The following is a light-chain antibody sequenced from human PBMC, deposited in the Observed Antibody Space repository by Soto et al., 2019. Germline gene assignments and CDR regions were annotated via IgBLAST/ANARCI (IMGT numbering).Light chain of an antibody. J-gene: IGKJ4*01. CDR1: QALSNY. Sequence: DIQLTQSPSVPSASFGDTVTITCRASQALSNYLAWYQQKPGKAPDLLIYSASTLQSGVPSRFSGSGSETEFSLTIRALQPEDFATYYCQQLSRYPLTFGGGTKVDIK. CDR3: QQLSRYPLT. V-gene: IGKV1-9*01. CDR2: SAS.